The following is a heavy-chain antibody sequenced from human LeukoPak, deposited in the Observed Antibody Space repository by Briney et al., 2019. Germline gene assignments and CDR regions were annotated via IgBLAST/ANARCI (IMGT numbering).Heavy chain of an antibody. CDR2: IYYSGST. CDR3: ARGYSSSWYVSYYYYYMDV. Sequence: SETLSLTCTVSGGSISSYYWSWIRQPPGKGLEWIGYIYYSGSTNYNPSLKSRVTISVDKSKSQFSLKLSSVTAADTAVYYCARGYSSSWYVSYYYYYMDVWGKGTTVTVSS. D-gene: IGHD6-13*01. V-gene: IGHV4-59*01. J-gene: IGHJ6*03. CDR1: GGSISSYY.